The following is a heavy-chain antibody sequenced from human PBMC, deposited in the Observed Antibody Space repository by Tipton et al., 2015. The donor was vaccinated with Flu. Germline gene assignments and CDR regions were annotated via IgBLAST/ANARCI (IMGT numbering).Heavy chain of an antibody. CDR1: GGSISRDDYY. CDR3: ARGVAVAGSYYFDY. Sequence: TLSLTCTVSGGSISRDDYYWSWIRQPPGKGLEWIGYIFYSWSTHYNPSLKSRLSISVDTSKNQFSLRLNSVTAADTAVYYCARGVAVAGSYYFDYWGQGTLVPVSS. V-gene: IGHV4-30-4*08. CDR2: IFYSWST. D-gene: IGHD6-19*01. J-gene: IGHJ4*02.